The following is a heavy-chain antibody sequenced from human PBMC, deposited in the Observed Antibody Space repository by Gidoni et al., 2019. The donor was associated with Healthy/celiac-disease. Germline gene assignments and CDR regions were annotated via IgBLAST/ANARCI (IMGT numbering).Heavy chain of an antibody. D-gene: IGHD2-2*02. J-gene: IGHJ4*02. V-gene: IGHV1-46*01. Sequence: TMTRDTSTSTVYMELSSLRSEDTAVYYCARDRVVPAAIPHFDYWGQGTLVTVSS. CDR3: ARDRVVPAAIPHFDY.